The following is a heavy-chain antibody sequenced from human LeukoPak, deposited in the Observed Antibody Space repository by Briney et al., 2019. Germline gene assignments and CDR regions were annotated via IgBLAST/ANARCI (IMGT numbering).Heavy chain of an antibody. CDR3: ARDVDYFDY. V-gene: IGHV3-20*04. CDR1: GFTFAEYT. Sequence: GGSLRLSCAASGFTFAEYTMQWVRQAPRKGLEWVSVIEWNGGRTYYADSVKGRFTISRDNSKNTLYLQMTSLRAEDTAVYYCARDVDYFDYWGQGTLVTVSS. CDR2: IEWNGGRT. J-gene: IGHJ4*02.